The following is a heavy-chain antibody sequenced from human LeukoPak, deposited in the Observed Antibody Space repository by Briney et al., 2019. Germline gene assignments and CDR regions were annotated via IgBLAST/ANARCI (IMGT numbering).Heavy chain of an antibody. CDR3: ARDLSTVVTGYYYYYYMDV. Sequence: GGSLRLSCAASGFTFSTYAMNWVRQAPGKGLEWVSTFSGSVDTTYYADSVKGRFTISRDNSKNTLYLQMDTLTAEDTAVYYCARDLSTVVTGYYYYYYMDVWGKGTTVTVSS. J-gene: IGHJ6*03. D-gene: IGHD4-23*01. V-gene: IGHV3-23*01. CDR2: FSGSVDTT. CDR1: GFTFSTYA.